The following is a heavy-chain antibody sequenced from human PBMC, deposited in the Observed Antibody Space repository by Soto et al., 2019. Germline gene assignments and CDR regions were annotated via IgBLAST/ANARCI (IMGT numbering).Heavy chain of an antibody. CDR2: IYWHDDK. CDR1: GFSLRTSGVG. J-gene: IGHJ4*02. D-gene: IGHD3-9*01. CDR3: AHSARYYDILTGQYFPRNFDY. V-gene: IGHV2-5*01. Sequence: QITLKESGPTLVKPTQTLTLTCTFSGFSLRTSGVGVGWIRQPPGKALEWLALIYWHDDKRYSPSLQNRLTTTTDSSKHQSVLTMTNMDPVDTATYYCAHSARYYDILTGQYFPRNFDYWGQGTLVPVSS.